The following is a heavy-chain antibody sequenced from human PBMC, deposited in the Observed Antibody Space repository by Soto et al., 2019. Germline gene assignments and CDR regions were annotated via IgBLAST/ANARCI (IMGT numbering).Heavy chain of an antibody. CDR1: GFTFSSYA. D-gene: IGHD3-3*01. J-gene: IGHJ4*02. Sequence: GGSLRLSCAASGFTFSSYAMSWVRQAPGKGLEWVSAISGSGGSTYYADSVKGRFTISRDNSKNTLYLQMNSLRAEDTAVYYCAREPSDFWSGYHDYWGQGTLVTVSS. CDR2: ISGSGGST. V-gene: IGHV3-23*01. CDR3: AREPSDFWSGYHDY.